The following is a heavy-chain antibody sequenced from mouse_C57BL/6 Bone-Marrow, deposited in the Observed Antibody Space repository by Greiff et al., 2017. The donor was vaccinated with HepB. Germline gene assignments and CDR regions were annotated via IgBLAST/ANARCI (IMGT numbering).Heavy chain of an antibody. D-gene: IGHD1-1*01. Sequence: EVNVVESGGGLVKPGGSLKLSCAASGFTFSSYTMSWVRQTPEKRLEWVATISGGGGNTYYPDSVKGRFTISRDNAKNTLYLQMSSLRSEDTALYYCARRNYYGLDYWGQGTTLTVSS. CDR3: ARRNYYGLDY. J-gene: IGHJ2*01. V-gene: IGHV5-9*01. CDR1: GFTFSSYT. CDR2: ISGGGGNT.